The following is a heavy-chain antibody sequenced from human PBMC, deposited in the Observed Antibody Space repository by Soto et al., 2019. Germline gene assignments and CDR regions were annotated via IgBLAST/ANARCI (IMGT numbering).Heavy chain of an antibody. J-gene: IGHJ4*02. CDR2: INDDGIST. CDR1: GFTFSMYW. V-gene: IGHV3-74*01. CDR3: TRGPRSTSTGTGAF. D-gene: IGHD1-1*01. Sequence: GGSLRLSCAASGFTFSMYWMHWVRQVPGKGPEWVSRINDDGISTDYADSVKGRFTISRDNAKNTLYLQMNALRVEDTAVYYCTRGPRSTSTGTGAFWGQGTLVTVSS.